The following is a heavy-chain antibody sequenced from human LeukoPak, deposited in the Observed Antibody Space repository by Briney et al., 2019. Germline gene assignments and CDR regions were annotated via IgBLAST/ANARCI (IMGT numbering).Heavy chain of an antibody. J-gene: IGHJ4*02. CDR1: GYTFTSYG. Sequence: SVKVSCKASGYTFTSYGISWVRQAPGQGLEWMGFISVNNGNTHYAEKFQGRVTMATDTSTSTAYLEVRSLRSDDTAVYYCQRITIFGVVIDFDYWGPGTLVTVSS. D-gene: IGHD3-3*01. CDR2: ISVNNGNT. V-gene: IGHV1-18*01. CDR3: QRITIFGVVIDFDY.